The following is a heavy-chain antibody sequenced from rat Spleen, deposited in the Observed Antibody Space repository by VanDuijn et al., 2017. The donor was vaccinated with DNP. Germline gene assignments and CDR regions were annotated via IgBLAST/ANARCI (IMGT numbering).Heavy chain of an antibody. V-gene: IGHV5-25*01. CDR1: GFIFSNYY. D-gene: IGHD1-12*01. CDR3: TRHRTIMPYYYAMDA. Sequence: EVQLVESGGGPVQPGRSLKLSCVASGFIFSNYYMAWVRQAPKKGLEWVATISTSGSRTYYPDSVKGRFTISRDNAKSTLYLQMDSLRSEDTATYYCTRHRTIMPYYYAMDAWGQGASVTVSS. J-gene: IGHJ4*01. CDR2: ISTSGSRT.